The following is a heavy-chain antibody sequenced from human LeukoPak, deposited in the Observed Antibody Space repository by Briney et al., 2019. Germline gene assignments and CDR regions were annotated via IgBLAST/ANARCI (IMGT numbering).Heavy chain of an antibody. CDR1: GFTFSTYG. CDR3: AKDLNWGSHY. J-gene: IGHJ4*02. Sequence: GGSLRLSCAASGFTFSTYGMHWVRQASGKGLEWVAVISYDGSNKYYADSVKGRFTIPRDNSKSTLYLQMNSLRAEDTAVYYCAKDLNWGSHYWGQGTLVTVSS. V-gene: IGHV3-30*18. CDR2: ISYDGSNK. D-gene: IGHD7-27*01.